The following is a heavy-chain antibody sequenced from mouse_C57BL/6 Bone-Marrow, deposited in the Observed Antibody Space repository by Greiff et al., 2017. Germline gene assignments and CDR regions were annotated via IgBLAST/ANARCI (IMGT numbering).Heavy chain of an antibody. D-gene: IGHD1-1*01. CDR2: IHPSDSDT. CDR1: GYTFTSYW. CDR3: AIKGAITTVVPYFDY. Sequence: VQLQQPGAELVKPGASVKVSCKASGYTFTSYWMHWVKQRPGQGLEWIGRIHPSDSDTNYNQKFKGKATLTVDKSSSTAYMQLSSLTSEDSAVYYWAIKGAITTVVPYFDYWGQGTTLTVSS. V-gene: IGHV1-74*01. J-gene: IGHJ2*01.